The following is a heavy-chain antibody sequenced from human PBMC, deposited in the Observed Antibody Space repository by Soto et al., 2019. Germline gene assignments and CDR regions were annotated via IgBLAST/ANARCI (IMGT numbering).Heavy chain of an antibody. D-gene: IGHD6-19*01. CDR2: IWYDGSNK. V-gene: IGHV3-33*01. J-gene: IGHJ3*02. Sequence: HPGGSLRLSCGAPGFTFSTYAMHWVRQAPGKGLEWVAVIWYDGSNKYYADSVKGRFTISRDNSKNTLYLQMNSLRAEDTAVYYCARGAESVAWIPGTFDIWGQGTMVTVSS. CDR1: GFTFSTYA. CDR3: ARGAESVAWIPGTFDI.